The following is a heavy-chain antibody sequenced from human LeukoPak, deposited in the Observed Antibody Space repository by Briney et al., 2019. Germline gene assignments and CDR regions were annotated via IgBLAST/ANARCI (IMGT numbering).Heavy chain of an antibody. CDR1: GFTFSSYA. Sequence: TGRSLRLSCAASGFTFSSYAMSWVRQAPGKGLECISGFSGSGGSTYYADSVKGRFTISRDNSKNTLYLQMNSLRAEDTAVYYCARGPSGYHNTGGQGTLVTVSS. V-gene: IGHV3-23*01. D-gene: IGHD5-12*01. CDR3: ARGPSGYHNT. CDR2: FSGSGGST. J-gene: IGHJ4*02.